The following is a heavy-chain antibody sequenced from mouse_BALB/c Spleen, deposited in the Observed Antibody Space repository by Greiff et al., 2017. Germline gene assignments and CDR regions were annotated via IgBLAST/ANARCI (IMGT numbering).Heavy chain of an antibody. CDR1: GFTFTDYY. CDR2: IRNKANGYTT. V-gene: IGHV7-3*02. CDR3: ARASTATDAMDY. D-gene: IGHD1-2*01. Sequence: EVMLVESGGGLVQPGGSLRLSCATSGFTFTDYYMSWVRQPPGKALEWLGFIRNKANGYTTEYSAPVKGRFTISRDNSQSILYLQMNTLRAEDSATYYCARASTATDAMDYWGQGTSVTVSS. J-gene: IGHJ4*01.